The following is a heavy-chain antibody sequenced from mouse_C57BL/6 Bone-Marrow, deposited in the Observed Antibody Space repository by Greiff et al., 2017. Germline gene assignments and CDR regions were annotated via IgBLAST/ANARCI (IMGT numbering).Heavy chain of an antibody. CDR1: GYTFTSYW. CDR3: ARWRLLRLYAMDY. V-gene: IGHV1-64*01. Sequence: QVQLQQPGAELVKPGASVKLSCKASGYTFTSYWMHWVKQRPGQGLEWIGMIHPNSGSTNYNEKFKSKATLTVDKSSSTVYMQLSSLTSEDSAVYYCARWRLLRLYAMDYWGQGTSVTVSS. J-gene: IGHJ4*01. D-gene: IGHD1-1*01. CDR2: IHPNSGST.